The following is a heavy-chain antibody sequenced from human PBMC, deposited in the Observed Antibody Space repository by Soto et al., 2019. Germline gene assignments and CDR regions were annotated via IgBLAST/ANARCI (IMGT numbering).Heavy chain of an antibody. CDR1: GFTLRNYA. D-gene: IGHD1-20*01. Sequence: GGSLRLSCEASGFTLRNYAMTWIRQAPGKGLEWVSLISANDVGTYYAESVKTRFTISTDQSRSTVYLQMDSLRADDTAIYYCAKAKNDYNWDNRPPFDYWGQGTLVTV. CDR3: AKAKNDYNWDNRPPFDY. J-gene: IGHJ4*02. CDR2: ISANDVGT. V-gene: IGHV3-23*01.